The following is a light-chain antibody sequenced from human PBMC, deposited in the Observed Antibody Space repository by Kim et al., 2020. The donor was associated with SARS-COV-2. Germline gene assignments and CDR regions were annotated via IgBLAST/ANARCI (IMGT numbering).Light chain of an antibody. CDR3: QQYNDWPHVT. V-gene: IGKV3D-15*01. CDR2: GAS. Sequence: TVMTQSPVTLSVSLGERATLSCRASHSIDKNLAWYQHKPGQAPRLLMYGASTRASGIPHRFSGSGSKTDFTLTISSLQSEDFAVYHCQQYNDWPHVTFGQGTRLEIK. CDR1: HSIDKN. J-gene: IGKJ5*01.